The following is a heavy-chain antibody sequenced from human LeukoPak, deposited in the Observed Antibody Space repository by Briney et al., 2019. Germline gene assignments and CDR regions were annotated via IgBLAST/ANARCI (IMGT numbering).Heavy chain of an antibody. V-gene: IGHV4-34*01. CDR2: INHSGST. D-gene: IGHD6-13*01. J-gene: IGHJ4*02. Sequence: PSETLSLTCAVYGGSFSGYYWSWIRQPPGKGLEWIGEINHSGSTNYNPSLKSRVTISVDTSKNQFSLKLSSVTAADTAVYYCARGRPGTGDYWGQGTLVIVSS. CDR3: ARGRPGTGDY. CDR1: GGSFSGYY.